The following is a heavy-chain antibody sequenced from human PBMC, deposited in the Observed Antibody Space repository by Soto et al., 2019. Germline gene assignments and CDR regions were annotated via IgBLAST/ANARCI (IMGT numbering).Heavy chain of an antibody. CDR3: TRDFVIAVVDLGEADSFHI. Sequence: QVQLVQSGAEVKKPGSSVKVSCKASGGTFSSYAISWVRQAPGQGLEWMGGIIPIFGTANYAQKFQGRVTITADESTSTAYMELRSLRSEVTALYYCTRDFVIAVVDLGEADSFHIWGQGSMVTVSS. CDR2: IIPIFGTA. V-gene: IGHV1-69*12. D-gene: IGHD3-16*01. J-gene: IGHJ3*02. CDR1: GGTFSSYA.